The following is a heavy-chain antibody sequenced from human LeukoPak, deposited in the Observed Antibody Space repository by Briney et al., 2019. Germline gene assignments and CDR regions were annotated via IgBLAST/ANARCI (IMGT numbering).Heavy chain of an antibody. Sequence: GGSLRLSCAASGFTFSSYSMNWVHQAPGKGLEWVSSISSSSSYIYYADSVKGRFTISRDNAKNSLYLQMNSLRAEDTAVYYCASEIMITFGGVIATDYWGQGTLVTVSS. V-gene: IGHV3-21*01. CDR3: ASEIMITFGGVIATDY. CDR2: ISSSSSYI. D-gene: IGHD3-16*02. J-gene: IGHJ4*02. CDR1: GFTFSSYS.